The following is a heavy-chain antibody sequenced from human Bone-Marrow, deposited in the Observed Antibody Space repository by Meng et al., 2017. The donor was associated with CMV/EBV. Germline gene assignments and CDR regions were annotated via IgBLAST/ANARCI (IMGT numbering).Heavy chain of an antibody. Sequence: GESLKISCASSGFIFGDYTMNWVRQAPGKGLEWVSSISSSRKYIYYADSVKGRFTISRDNGKNSMYLQMNSLRAEDTAVYYCSRGGRYDYSGYSDNWGQGTLVTVSS. CDR3: SRGGRYDYSGYSDN. CDR1: GFIFGDYT. V-gene: IGHV3-21*06. CDR2: ISSSRKYI. D-gene: IGHD3-22*01. J-gene: IGHJ4*02.